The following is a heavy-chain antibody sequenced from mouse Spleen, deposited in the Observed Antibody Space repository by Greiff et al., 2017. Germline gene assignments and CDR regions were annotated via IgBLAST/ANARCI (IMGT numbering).Heavy chain of an antibody. CDR3: ARPLHGYGYAMDY. CDR1: GYSFTSYY. Sequence: VQLQQSGPELVKPGASVKISYKASGYSFTSYYIHWVKQRPGQGLEWIGWIYPGSGNTKYNEKFKGKATLTADTSSSTAYMQLSSLTSEDSAVYYCARPLHGYGYAMDYWGQGTSVTVSS. D-gene: IGHD2-2*01. CDR2: IYPGSGNT. J-gene: IGHJ4*01. V-gene: IGHV1-66*01.